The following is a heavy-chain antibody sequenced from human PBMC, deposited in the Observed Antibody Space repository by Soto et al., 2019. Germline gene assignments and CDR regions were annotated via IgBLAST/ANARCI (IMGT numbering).Heavy chain of an antibody. CDR3: ARDRGYDAHDYYYNAMDF. CDR2: IRGFSPYT. J-gene: IGHJ6*02. V-gene: IGHV3-21*01. Sequence: GGSLRLSCISSGFTFRTYTMNWVRQAPGKGLEWVSGIRGFSPYTFYAESVKGRFTISRDNAKNSLYLQMDSLRAEDTAVYYCARDRGYDAHDYYYNAMDFWGQGTTVTVSS. D-gene: IGHD3-10*01. CDR1: GFTFRTYT.